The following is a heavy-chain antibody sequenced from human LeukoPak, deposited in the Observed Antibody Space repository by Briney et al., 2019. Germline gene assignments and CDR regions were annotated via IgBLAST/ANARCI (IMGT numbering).Heavy chain of an antibody. V-gene: IGHV4-34*01. CDR2: MNHSGST. CDR1: GEPFSGYY. J-gene: IGHJ5*02. D-gene: IGHD6-19*01. Sequence: PSETLTLSCAVWGEPFSGYYWVGIRQPQGKGLEWIGEMNHSGSTNENPSLKSRVTISVDTSKHEFSLKLSSVTAADTGVYYCARGDTSYSSGWLDPWGQGTLVTVSS. CDR3: ARGDTSYSSGWLDP.